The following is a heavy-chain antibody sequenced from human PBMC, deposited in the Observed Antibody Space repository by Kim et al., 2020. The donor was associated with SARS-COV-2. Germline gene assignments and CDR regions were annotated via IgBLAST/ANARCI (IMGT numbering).Heavy chain of an antibody. Sequence: SETLSLTCTVSGGSLSSSSYYWGWIRQPPGKGLEWIGTTYYSGNTYYNPSLKSRVTISVDTSNNQFFLKLGSVTAADTAVYYCAIHQTHISGGYAAFYY. D-gene: IGHD6-19*01. CDR3: AIHQTHISGGYAAFYY. CDR1: GGSLSSSSYY. J-gene: IGHJ6*01. V-gene: IGHV4-39*01. CDR2: TYYSGNT.